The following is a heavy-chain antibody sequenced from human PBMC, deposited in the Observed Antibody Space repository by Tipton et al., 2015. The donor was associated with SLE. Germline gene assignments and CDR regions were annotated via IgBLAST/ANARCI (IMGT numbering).Heavy chain of an antibody. Sequence: TLSLTCTVSGGSISWSSYYWDWIRQPPGKGLEWIGSIYYSGSTYYNPSLKSRVTISVDTSKNQFSLKLSSVTAADTAVYYCARLPDYFDHWGQGALVTVSS. V-gene: IGHV4-39*07. J-gene: IGHJ4*02. CDR1: GGSISWSSYY. CDR2: IYYSGST. CDR3: ARLPDYFDH.